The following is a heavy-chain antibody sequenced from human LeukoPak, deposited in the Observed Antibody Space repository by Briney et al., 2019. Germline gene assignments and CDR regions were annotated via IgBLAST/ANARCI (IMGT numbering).Heavy chain of an antibody. CDR3: ARDSPAYSSGWYPFDH. J-gene: IGHJ4*02. CDR2: IYASGST. V-gene: IGHV4-4*07. CDR1: GGSISSYY. D-gene: IGHD6-19*01. Sequence: SETLSLTCTVSGGSISSYYWSWIRQPAGKGLEWIGRIYASGSTNYNPSLKSRVTTSVDTSKNQFSLKLTSVTAADTAMYYCARDSPAYSSGWYPFDHWGQGTLVTVSS.